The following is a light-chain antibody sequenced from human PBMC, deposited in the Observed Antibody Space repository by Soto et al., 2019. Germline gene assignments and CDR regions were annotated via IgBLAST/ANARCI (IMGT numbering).Light chain of an antibody. CDR3: SSYTSSSTPHYV. CDR2: DVS. V-gene: IGLV2-14*01. CDR1: SSDVGGYNY. J-gene: IGLJ1*01. Sequence: QPAPTQPASVSGSPGQSIPLSCTGNSSDVGGYNYVSWYQQHPGKAPKLMIYDVSNRPSGVSNRFSGSKSGNTASLTISGLQAEDEADYYCSSYTSSSTPHYVFGTGTKVTVL.